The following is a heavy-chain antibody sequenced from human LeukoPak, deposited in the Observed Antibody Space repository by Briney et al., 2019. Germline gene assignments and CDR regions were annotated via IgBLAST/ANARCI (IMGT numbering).Heavy chain of an antibody. D-gene: IGHD1-26*01. V-gene: IGHV4-61*01. CDR1: GASVSSGTYF. CDR2: ISNSGST. J-gene: IGHJ4*02. CDR3: ARDRHAYSGTDY. Sequence: SETLSVTCTVSGASVSSGTYFWSWIRQPPGKGLEWIGYISNSGSTNYNPSLKSRVTISADTSKNQFSLKLSSVTAADTAVYYCARDRHAYSGTDYWGQGTLVTVSS.